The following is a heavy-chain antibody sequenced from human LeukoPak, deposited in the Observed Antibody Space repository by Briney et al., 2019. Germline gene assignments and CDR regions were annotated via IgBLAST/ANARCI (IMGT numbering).Heavy chain of an antibody. V-gene: IGHV3-30*02. J-gene: IGHJ4*02. D-gene: IGHD6-19*01. CDR3: ARGWSGWSIDY. CDR2: IRYDGTFK. Sequence: PGGSPRLSCAASGVTLSSYGMHWVRQAPGKGLEWVAFIRYDGTFKYYVDSVKGRFTISRDNSKNSLYLQMNSLRPEDTALYYCARGWSGWSIDYWGQGTLVTVSS. CDR1: GVTLSSYG.